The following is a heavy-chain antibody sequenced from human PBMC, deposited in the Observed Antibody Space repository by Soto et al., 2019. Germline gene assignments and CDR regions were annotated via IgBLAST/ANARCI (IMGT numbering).Heavy chain of an antibody. CDR2: ISAHNGNT. V-gene: IGHV1-18*01. J-gene: IGHJ4*02. D-gene: IGHD2-15*01. Sequence: QVHLVQSGAEVKKPGASVKVSCKGSGYAFITYGITWVRQAPGQGLEWMGWISAHNGNTNYAQKLQGRVSVTRDTSRSTGYVGLRSLGSDDSAVYYCARGWYGDYWGQGALVTVSS. CDR3: ARGWYGDY. CDR1: GYAFITYG.